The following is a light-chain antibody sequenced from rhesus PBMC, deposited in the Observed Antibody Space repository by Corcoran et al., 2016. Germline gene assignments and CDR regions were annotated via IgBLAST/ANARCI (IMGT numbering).Light chain of an antibody. CDR3: QQYNDLLS. CDR2: SAY. V-gene: IGKV3-40*03. J-gene: IGKJ2*01. CDR1: ESVGSY. Sequence: EIVMTQSPATLSLSPGETATLSCRASESVGSYLAWYQQQPGQSPKLLVHSAYFRPTGIPERFSGIGSRTEFTLTISSLEPEDVGVYHCQQYNDLLSFGQGTKVEIK.